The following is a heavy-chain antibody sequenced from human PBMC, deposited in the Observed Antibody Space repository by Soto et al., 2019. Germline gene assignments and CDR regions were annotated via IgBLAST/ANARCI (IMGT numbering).Heavy chain of an antibody. J-gene: IGHJ3*02. V-gene: IGHV4-31*03. D-gene: IGHD3-3*01. CDR1: GGSISSGGYY. Sequence: QVQLQESGPGLVKPSQTLSLTCTVSGGSISSGGYYWSWIRQHPGKGLEWIGYIYYSGSTYYNPSLKSRVNISVDTSKNQFSLKLSSVTAADTAVYYCATPYYDFWSGYFTGAFDIWGQGTMVTVSS. CDR3: ATPYYDFWSGYFTGAFDI. CDR2: IYYSGST.